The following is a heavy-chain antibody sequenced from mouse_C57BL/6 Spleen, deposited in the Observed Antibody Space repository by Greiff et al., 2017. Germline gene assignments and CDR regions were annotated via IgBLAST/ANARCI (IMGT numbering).Heavy chain of an antibody. D-gene: IGHD2-14*01. V-gene: IGHV1-69*01. J-gene: IGHJ3*01. Sequence: QVQLQQPGAELVMPGASVKLSCTASGYTFTSYWMHWVKQRPGQGLEWIGEIDPSDSYTNYNPKFKGKSTLTVDTSSSTAYMQLSSLTSEDSAVDYCARSPYRTAWFADGGQGILVTVSA. CDR2: IDPSDSYT. CDR1: GYTFTSYW. CDR3: ARSPYRTAWFAD.